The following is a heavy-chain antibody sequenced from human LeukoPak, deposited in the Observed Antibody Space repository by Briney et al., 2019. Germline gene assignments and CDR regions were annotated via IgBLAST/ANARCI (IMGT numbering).Heavy chain of an antibody. V-gene: IGHV3-74*01. CDR2: INSDGSST. Sequence: GGSLRLSCAASGFTFSSYCMHWVRQAPGKGLVWVSRINSDGSSTSYADSVKVRFTISRDNAKNTLYLQMNSLRAEDTAVYYCARKNGWIRGFDYWGQGTLVTVSS. CDR3: ARKNGWIRGFDY. J-gene: IGHJ4*02. CDR1: GFTFSSYC. D-gene: IGHD5-18*01.